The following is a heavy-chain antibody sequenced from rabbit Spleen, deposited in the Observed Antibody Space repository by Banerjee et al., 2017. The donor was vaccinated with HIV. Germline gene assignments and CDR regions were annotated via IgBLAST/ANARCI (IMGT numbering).Heavy chain of an antibody. CDR2: IWTGSTSIT. Sequence: QSLEESGGDLVQPEGSLTLTCTASGFSFTSGYDMCWVRQATGKGLEWIGTIWTGSTSITWYANWALGRFTISKTSSTTVTLQLNSLTAADTATYFCARDPNYASGHYIYSFWGQGTLVTVS. J-gene: IGHJ4*01. CDR3: ARDPNYASGHYIYSF. CDR1: GFSFTSGYD. D-gene: IGHD1-1*01. V-gene: IGHV1S40*01.